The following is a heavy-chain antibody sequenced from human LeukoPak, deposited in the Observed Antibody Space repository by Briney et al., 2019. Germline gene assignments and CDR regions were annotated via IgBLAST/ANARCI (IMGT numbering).Heavy chain of an antibody. CDR2: ISTYNANT. J-gene: IGHJ4*02. V-gene: IGHV1-18*01. Sequence: ASVKVSCKASGYTFTSYAMNWVRQAPGQGLEWMGWISTYNANTNYAQKLQGRVTMTTDTSTGTVYMELRSLRSDDTAVYYCARAYGGDSDLDYWGQGTLVTVSS. CDR1: GYTFTSYA. D-gene: IGHD4-23*01. CDR3: ARAYGGDSDLDY.